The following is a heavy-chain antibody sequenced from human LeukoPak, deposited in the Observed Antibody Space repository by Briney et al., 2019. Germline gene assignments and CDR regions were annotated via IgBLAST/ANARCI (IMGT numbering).Heavy chain of an antibody. Sequence: GRSLSLSCAASKFTFSSYAMHWVRRAPGKGLEWVAFISFDVTIKYYADSVKGRFTISRDNSENTMYLQMNSLRLDDTATYYCARDIDGDRYFDSWGQGTLVTVSS. V-gene: IGHV3-30-3*01. J-gene: IGHJ4*02. CDR2: ISFDVTIK. CDR1: KFTFSSYA. D-gene: IGHD4-17*01. CDR3: ARDIDGDRYFDS.